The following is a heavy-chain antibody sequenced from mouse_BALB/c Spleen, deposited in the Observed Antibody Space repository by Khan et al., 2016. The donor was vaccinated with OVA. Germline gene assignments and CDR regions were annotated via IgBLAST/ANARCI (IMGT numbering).Heavy chain of an antibody. J-gene: IGHJ3*01. D-gene: IGHD1-1*01. CDR1: GFTFSTYG. CDR3: ARLAYYYNSEGFAY. CDR2: INTGGFYT. Sequence: EVELVESGGDFVRPGGSLKLSCAASGFTFSTYGMSWVRQTPDKRLEWVATINTGGFYTYYPDSVKGRFTISRDNAKNTLYLQLSSLKSEDTAIYYGARLAYYYNSEGFAYWGQGTLVTVSA. V-gene: IGHV5-6*01.